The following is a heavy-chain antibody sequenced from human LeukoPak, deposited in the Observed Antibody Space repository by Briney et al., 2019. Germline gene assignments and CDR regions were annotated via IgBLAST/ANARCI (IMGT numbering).Heavy chain of an antibody. Sequence: SQTLSLTFAISVDSVSSNSASWSWIRQSPSRGLEWLGRTYYRAKWYNDYSVTVKIRITVNPYTSKNQFSLKLNSVTPEDTAVYYCERDSTWELNPLDPWGQGTLVTVSS. CDR2: TYYRAKWYN. D-gene: IGHD1-26*01. CDR1: VDSVSSNSAS. CDR3: ERDSTWELNPLDP. V-gene: IGHV6-1*01. J-gene: IGHJ5*02.